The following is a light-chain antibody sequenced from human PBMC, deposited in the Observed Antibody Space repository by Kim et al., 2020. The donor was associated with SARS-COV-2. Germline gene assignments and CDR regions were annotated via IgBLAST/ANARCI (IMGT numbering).Light chain of an antibody. V-gene: IGLV1-36*01. J-gene: IGLJ3*02. CDR2: YDD. Sequence: RQMVTISCSGSSSNIGNNAVNWYQQLPGKAPKLLIYYDDLLPSGVSDRFSGSKSGTSASLAISGLQSEDEADYYCAAWDDSLNGRVFGGGTQLTVL. CDR1: SSNIGNNA. CDR3: AAWDDSLNGRV.